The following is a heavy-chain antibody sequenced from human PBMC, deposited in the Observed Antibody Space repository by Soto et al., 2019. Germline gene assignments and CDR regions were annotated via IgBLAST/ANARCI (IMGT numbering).Heavy chain of an antibody. CDR3: ASTNYDFWSGYYSNWFDP. Sequence: GASVKVSCKASGYTFTSYGISWVRQAPGQGVEWMGWISAYNGNTNYAQKLQGRVTMTTDTSTSTAYMELRSLRSDDTAVYYCASTNYDFWSGYYSNWFDPWGQGTLVTVSS. J-gene: IGHJ5*02. CDR1: GYTFTSYG. V-gene: IGHV1-18*04. D-gene: IGHD3-3*01. CDR2: ISAYNGNT.